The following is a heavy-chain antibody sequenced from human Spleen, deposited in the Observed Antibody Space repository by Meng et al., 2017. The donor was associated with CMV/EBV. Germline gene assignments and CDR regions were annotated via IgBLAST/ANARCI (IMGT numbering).Heavy chain of an antibody. J-gene: IGHJ4*02. Sequence: GESLKISCAASGFTFTSYGMHWVRQAPGKGLEWVAFVRYDGNNKYYADSVKGRFTISRDNSKNTLSLQMNSLRREDTAVYYCAKDVMGFAPGAFDYWGQGTLVTVSS. CDR2: VRYDGNNK. V-gene: IGHV3-30*02. CDR3: AKDVMGFAPGAFDY. D-gene: IGHD2-8*01. CDR1: GFTFTSYG.